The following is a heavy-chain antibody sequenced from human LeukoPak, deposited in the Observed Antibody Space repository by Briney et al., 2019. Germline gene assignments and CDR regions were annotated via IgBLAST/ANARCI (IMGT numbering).Heavy chain of an antibody. D-gene: IGHD6-19*01. CDR2: VSHSGST. CDR1: GYSISSGYY. J-gene: IGHJ4*02. V-gene: IGHV4-38-2*02. CDR3: AASGAVAGTDFDY. Sequence: SETLSLTCTVSGYSISSGYYWGCIRQPPGKELEWIGSVSHSGSTYYNPSLKSRVTISVDTSKNQFSLKLSSVTAADTAVYYCAASGAVAGTDFDYWGQGTLVTVSS.